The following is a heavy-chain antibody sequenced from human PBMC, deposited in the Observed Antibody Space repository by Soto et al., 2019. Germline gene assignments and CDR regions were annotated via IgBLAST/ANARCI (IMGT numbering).Heavy chain of an antibody. CDR2: TYYRSRWYN. V-gene: IGHV6-1*01. CDR3: AGTSSLQWYYMDV. J-gene: IGHJ6*03. Sequence: PSQTLSLTSAIAGDSVSSNSAAWNWIRQSPSRGLEWLGRTYYRSRWYNDYAVSVTSRRTVNADTSKHQSYLPLNSVPPEDTAVYYCAGTSSLQWYYMDVWAKGTTVTVSS. CDR1: GDSVSSNSAA. D-gene: IGHD1-7*01.